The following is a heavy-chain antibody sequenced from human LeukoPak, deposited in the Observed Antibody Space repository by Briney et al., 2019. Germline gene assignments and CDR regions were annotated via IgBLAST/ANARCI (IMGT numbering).Heavy chain of an antibody. CDR2: IYYSGST. D-gene: IGHD3-22*01. CDR1: GGSISNSGYY. J-gene: IGHJ4*02. Sequence: SETLSLTCTVSGGSISNSGYYWGWIRQPPGKGLEWIGNIYYSGSTYYNPSLKSRVTISVDTSKNQFSLRLTSVTAADTAVYYCAKTYYYDPFDFWGQGTLVTVSS. V-gene: IGHV4-39*01. CDR3: AKTYYYDPFDF.